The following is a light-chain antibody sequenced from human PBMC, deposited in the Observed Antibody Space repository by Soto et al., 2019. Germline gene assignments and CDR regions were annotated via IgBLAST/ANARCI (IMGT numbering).Light chain of an antibody. V-gene: IGLV1-40*01. Sequence: QSVLTQPPSVSGAPGQRVPISCTGSSYNIGPAYDVHWYQQLPGTAPKLLIYANKNRPAGVPDRFSASKSGTSASLAINGLQAEDEADYYCQSYNTSPSGYVFGGGTKVTVL. CDR3: QSYNTSPSGYV. J-gene: IGLJ1*01. CDR1: SYNIGPAYD. CDR2: ANK.